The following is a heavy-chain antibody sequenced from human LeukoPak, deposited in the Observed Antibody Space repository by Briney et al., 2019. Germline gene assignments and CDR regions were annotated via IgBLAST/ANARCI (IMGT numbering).Heavy chain of an antibody. V-gene: IGHV3-11*01. Sequence: GGSLRLSCAASGFTFSAHYMSWIRQAPGQGLESVSYISGSGTEIYYVDSVKGRFTISRDNAKNSLYLQMNSLRAEDATIYYCARGHWGLDYWGQGTLVTVSS. D-gene: IGHD7-27*01. CDR3: ARGHWGLDY. CDR1: GFTFSAHY. CDR2: ISGSGTEI. J-gene: IGHJ4*02.